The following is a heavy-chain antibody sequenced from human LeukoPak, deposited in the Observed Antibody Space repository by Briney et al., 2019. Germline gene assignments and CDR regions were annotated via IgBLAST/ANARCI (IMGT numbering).Heavy chain of an antibody. CDR3: AREAMGGSYRPFDY. J-gene: IGHJ4*02. CDR2: IYHSGST. Sequence: SETLSLTCTVSGYSISSGYYWGWIRQPPGKGLEWIGSIYHSGSTYYNPSLKSRVTISVDTSKNQFSLKLSSVTAADTAVYYCAREAMGGSYRPFDYWGQGTLVTVSS. D-gene: IGHD1-26*01. V-gene: IGHV4-38-2*02. CDR1: GYSISSGYY.